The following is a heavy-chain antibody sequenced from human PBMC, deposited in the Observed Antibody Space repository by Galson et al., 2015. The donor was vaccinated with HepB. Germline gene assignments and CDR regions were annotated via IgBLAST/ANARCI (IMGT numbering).Heavy chain of an antibody. CDR2: INAGNGNT. V-gene: IGHV1-3*01. CDR3: AREGSYSSSWEAPRGY. J-gene: IGHJ4*02. Sequence: SVKVSCKASGYTFTSYAMHWVRQAPGQRLEWVGWINAGNGNTKYSQKFQGRVTITRDTSASTAYMELSSLRSEDTAVYYCAREGSYSSSWEAPRGYWGQGTLVTVSS. CDR1: GYTFTSYA. D-gene: IGHD6-13*01.